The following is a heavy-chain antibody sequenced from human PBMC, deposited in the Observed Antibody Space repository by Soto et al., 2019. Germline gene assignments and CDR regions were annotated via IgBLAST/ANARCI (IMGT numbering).Heavy chain of an antibody. Sequence: ASVKVSCKASGYTFTGYYMHWVRQAPGQGLELMGWINPNSGGTNYAQKFQGRVTMTKDTSISTAYMELSRLRSDDTAVYYCARQWPQGYYGMDVWGQGTTVTVYS. CDR3: ARQWPQGYYGMDV. J-gene: IGHJ6*02. V-gene: IGHV1-2*02. CDR2: INPNSGGT. CDR1: GYTFTGYY. D-gene: IGHD6-19*01.